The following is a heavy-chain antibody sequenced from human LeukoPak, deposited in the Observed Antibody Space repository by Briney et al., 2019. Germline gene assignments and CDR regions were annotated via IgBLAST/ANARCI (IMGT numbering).Heavy chain of an antibody. J-gene: IGHJ4*02. CDR1: GFSLSTSAVG. CDR3: AHSLLRFLVFDY. D-gene: IGHD3-3*01. CDR2: LYCDDDK. Sequence: SGPTLANPTQTLTLTCTFSGFSLSTSAVGVGWIRQPPGKALEWLALLYCDDDKRYRPSLKSRLTITKDTSKNQVVLTMTNMDPVDTATYYCAHSLLRFLVFDYWGQGTLVTVSS. V-gene: IGHV2-5*02.